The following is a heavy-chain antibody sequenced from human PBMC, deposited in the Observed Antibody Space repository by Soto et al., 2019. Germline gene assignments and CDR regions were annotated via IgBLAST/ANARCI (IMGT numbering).Heavy chain of an antibody. J-gene: IGHJ4*02. CDR2: IKQDGSDK. Sequence: GGSLRLSCAASGFTFSSYWMSWVRQAPGKGLEWVANIKQDGSDKYYVDSVKGRFTISRDNAKNSLYLQMNSLGAEDTAMYYCARVTAATWAFDYWGQGTLVTVSS. CDR3: ARVTAATWAFDY. CDR1: GFTFSSYW. D-gene: IGHD2-15*01. V-gene: IGHV3-7*01.